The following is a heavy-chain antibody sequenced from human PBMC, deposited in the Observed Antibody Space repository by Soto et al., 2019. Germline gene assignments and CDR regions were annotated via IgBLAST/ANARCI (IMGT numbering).Heavy chain of an antibody. CDR1: GYTFTSYG. Sequence: ASVKVSCKASGYTFTSYGISWVRQAPGQGLEWMGWISAYNGNTNYAQKLQGRVTMTTDTSTSTAYMELRSLRSDDTAVYYCARRPPAGPSGADAFDIWGQGTMVTVSS. CDR3: ARRPPAGPSGADAFDI. V-gene: IGHV1-18*01. J-gene: IGHJ3*02. D-gene: IGHD6-25*01. CDR2: ISAYNGNT.